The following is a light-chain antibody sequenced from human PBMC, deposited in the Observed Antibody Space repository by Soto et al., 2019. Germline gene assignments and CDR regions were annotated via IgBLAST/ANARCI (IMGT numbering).Light chain of an antibody. CDR1: SSDVGGYKY. CDR2: DVT. Sequence: QSALTQPASVSGSPGQSITISCTGTSSDVGGYKYVSWYQLHPGTAPKLVIYDVTNRPSGVSNRFSGSKSGNTASLTISGLQAEDEADYYCSSYTGSTTVVFGGGTQLTVL. CDR3: SSYTGSTTVV. J-gene: IGLJ2*01. V-gene: IGLV2-14*01.